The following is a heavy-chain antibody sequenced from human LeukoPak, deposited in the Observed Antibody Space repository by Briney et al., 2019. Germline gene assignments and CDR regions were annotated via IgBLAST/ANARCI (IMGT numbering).Heavy chain of an antibody. D-gene: IGHD2-15*01. CDR2: IYSSGST. Sequence: SETLSLTCTVSGGSISSGSYYWSWIRQPAGKGLDWIGRIYSSGSTNYNPSLKSRVSISLDTSKNQFSLKLSSVTAADTAVYYCAILGYPSYYYYMDVWGKGTTVTVSS. CDR3: AILGYPSYYYYMDV. V-gene: IGHV4-61*02. CDR1: GGSISSGSYY. J-gene: IGHJ6*03.